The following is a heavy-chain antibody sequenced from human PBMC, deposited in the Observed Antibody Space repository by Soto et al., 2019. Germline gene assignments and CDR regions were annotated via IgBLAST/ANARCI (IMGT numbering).Heavy chain of an antibody. D-gene: IGHD1-26*01. V-gene: IGHV1-3*04. CDR3: AKASRMWAPDY. Sequence: ASVKVSCKTSGYTFTDYDIHWVRQAPGQTFEWLGWIATGNGNTRFSQKFQGRVTITRDTSATTAYMELTSLRSEDTAVYYCAKASRMWAPDYWGQGTLVTVSS. CDR1: GYTFTDYD. J-gene: IGHJ4*02. CDR2: IATGNGNT.